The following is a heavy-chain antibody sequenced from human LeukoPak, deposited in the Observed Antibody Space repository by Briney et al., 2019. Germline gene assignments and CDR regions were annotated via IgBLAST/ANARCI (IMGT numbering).Heavy chain of an antibody. CDR3: ARNADCSSINCPLDY. D-gene: IGHD2-2*01. J-gene: IGHJ4*02. CDR2: IIPIFGTT. Sequence: SVKLSCKASGGTFSSYAISWVRLAPGQELEWMGGIIPIFGTTNYAQKFQGKVTITTDESTSTAYMELSSLRSEDTAVYYCARNADCSSINCPLDYWGQGTLVTVSS. V-gene: IGHV1-69*05. CDR1: GGTFSSYA.